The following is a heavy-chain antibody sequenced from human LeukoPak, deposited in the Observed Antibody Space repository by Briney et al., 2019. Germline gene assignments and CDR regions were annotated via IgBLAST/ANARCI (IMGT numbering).Heavy chain of an antibody. CDR1: GFTFSSYA. Sequence: GGSLRLSCAASGFTFSSYAMSWVRQAPGKGRVWVSGISGSGDNTYYADSVKGRFTISRDNSKNTLYVQMNSLRAEDTAVYYCASGHYYDSTMDVWGQGTTVTVSS. J-gene: IGHJ6*02. CDR2: ISGSGDNT. D-gene: IGHD3-22*01. CDR3: ASGHYYDSTMDV. V-gene: IGHV3-23*01.